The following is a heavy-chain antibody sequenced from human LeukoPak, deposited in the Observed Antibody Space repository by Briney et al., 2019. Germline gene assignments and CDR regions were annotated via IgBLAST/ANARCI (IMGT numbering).Heavy chain of an antibody. V-gene: IGHV3-23*01. CDR3: AREDYDILTGGFDP. J-gene: IGHJ5*02. D-gene: IGHD3-9*01. Sequence: GGSLRLSCAASGFTFRSYAMSWVREAPGKGVEWVSAISGSGGSTYYADSVKGRFTISRDSSKNTLYLQMNSLRAEDTAVYYCAREDYDILTGGFDPWGQGTLVTVSS. CDR1: GFTFRSYA. CDR2: ISGSGGST.